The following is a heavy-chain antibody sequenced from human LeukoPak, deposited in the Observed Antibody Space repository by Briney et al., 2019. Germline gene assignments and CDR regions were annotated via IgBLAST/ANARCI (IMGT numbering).Heavy chain of an antibody. V-gene: IGHV4-39*01. D-gene: IGHD6-19*01. CDR2: IYYSGST. J-gene: IGHJ4*02. CDR3: ARIAVAGTRVIDY. Sequence: SETPSLTCTVSGGSISSSSYYWGWIRQPPGKGLEWIGSIYYSGSTYYNPSLKSRVTISVDTSKNQFSLKLSSVTAADTAVYYCARIAVAGTRVIDYWGQGTLVTVSS. CDR1: GGSISSSSYY.